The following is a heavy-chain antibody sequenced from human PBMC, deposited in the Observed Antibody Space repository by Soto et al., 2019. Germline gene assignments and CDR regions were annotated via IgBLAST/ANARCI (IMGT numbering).Heavy chain of an antibody. D-gene: IGHD6-13*01. J-gene: IGHJ4*02. V-gene: IGHV1-69*11. CDR1: GGTFSSYA. Sequence: AASVKVSCKAYGGTFSSYAISWVRQAPGQGLEWMGRIIPKIGAASNAQKFQGRVTITADESTSTAYMELSSLRSEDTAVYYCARGPYSSSWYDYWGQGTLVTVSS. CDR2: IIPKIGAA. CDR3: ARGPYSSSWYDY.